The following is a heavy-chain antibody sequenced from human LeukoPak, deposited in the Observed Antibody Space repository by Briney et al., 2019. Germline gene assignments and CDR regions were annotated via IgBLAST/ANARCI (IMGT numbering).Heavy chain of an antibody. V-gene: IGHV3-74*01. J-gene: IGHJ4*02. Sequence: GGSLRLSCAASEFTFNIYWMHWVRQAPGKGLVWVSRINSDGSSTTYADSVRGRFTISRDNAKNTLYLQMNSLRAEDTAVYYCARVRYGDYNDYWGQGTLVTVSS. CDR2: INSDGSST. D-gene: IGHD4-17*01. CDR3: ARVRYGDYNDY. CDR1: EFTFNIYW.